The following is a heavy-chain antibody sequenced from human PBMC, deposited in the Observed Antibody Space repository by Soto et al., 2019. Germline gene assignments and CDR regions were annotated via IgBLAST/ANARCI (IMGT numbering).Heavy chain of an antibody. V-gene: IGHV1-69*06. Sequence: QVQLVQSGAEVKKPGSSVKVSCKASGGTFSSYAISWVRQAPGQGLEWMGGIIPIFGTANYAQKFQGRVRITADKSTSTAYMELSSLRSEDTAVYYCAGGDGYNYGVAFDYWGQGTLVTVSS. CDR1: GGTFSSYA. CDR3: AGGDGYNYGVAFDY. D-gene: IGHD5-12*01. J-gene: IGHJ4*02. CDR2: IIPIFGTA.